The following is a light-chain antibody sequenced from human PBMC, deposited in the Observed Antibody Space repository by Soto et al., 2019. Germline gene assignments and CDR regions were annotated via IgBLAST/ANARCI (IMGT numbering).Light chain of an antibody. Sequence: DIHITQSSFTLSPCFVDRVTITSRASQSISSWLAWYQQKPGKAPKLLIYDASSLENGVPSRFSGSGSGTVFTLTISSLQPDDFATYYCQQYITYSPWTFGQGTKVDIK. CDR1: QSISSW. J-gene: IGKJ1*01. V-gene: IGKV1-5*01. CDR3: QQYITYSPWT. CDR2: DAS.